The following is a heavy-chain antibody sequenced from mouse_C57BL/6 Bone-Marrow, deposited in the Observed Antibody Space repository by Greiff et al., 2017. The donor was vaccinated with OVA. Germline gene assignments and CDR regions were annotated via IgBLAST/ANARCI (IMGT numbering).Heavy chain of an antibody. D-gene: IGHD2-4*01. V-gene: IGHV1-22*01. CDR3: AISPTMITDIVRHYFDY. CDR2: INPKNGGT. Sequence: VQLQQSGPELVKPGASVKMSCKASGYTFTDYNMHWVKQSHGKSLEWIGYINPKNGGTSYKQKFKGKATLTVNKSYSTAYMELRSLTSDDSAVYYCAISPTMITDIVRHYFDYWGQGTTLTVSA. J-gene: IGHJ2*01. CDR1: GYTFTDYN.